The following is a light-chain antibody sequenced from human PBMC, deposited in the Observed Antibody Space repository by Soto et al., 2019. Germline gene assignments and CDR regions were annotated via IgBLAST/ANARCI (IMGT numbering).Light chain of an antibody. Sequence: QSVLTQPPSVSAAPGQTVTISCAGSSSNIGTNYVSWYRHIPGTAPKLLIFDNGKRPSDIPDRFSGFKSGTSATLDIAGLQTGDEADYYCGTWDTSLSAFDVFGTGTKLTVL. CDR3: GTWDTSLSAFDV. CDR1: SSNIGTNY. V-gene: IGLV1-51*01. J-gene: IGLJ1*01. CDR2: DNG.